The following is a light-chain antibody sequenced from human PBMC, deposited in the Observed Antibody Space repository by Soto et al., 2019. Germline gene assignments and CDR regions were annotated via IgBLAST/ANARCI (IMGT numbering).Light chain of an antibody. V-gene: IGKV3-11*01. CDR3: QQRSVWPLT. J-gene: IGKJ4*01. CDR1: QGVSSY. CDR2: DSS. Sequence: EIVLTQFPATLSLSPGDGATLSCRASQGVSSYLAWYQQKRGQAPRLLIYDSSNRATGIPARFSGSGSGTDFSLIISSLEPEDFAVYYCQQRSVWPLTFGGGTKVDNK.